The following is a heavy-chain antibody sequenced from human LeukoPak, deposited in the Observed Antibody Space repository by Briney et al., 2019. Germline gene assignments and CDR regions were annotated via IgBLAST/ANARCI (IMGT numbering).Heavy chain of an antibody. Sequence: SETLSLTCTVSGGSISSSSYYWGWIRQPPGKGLEWIGTIYYSGSTYYNPSLKSRVTISVDTSKNRFSLKLSSVTAADTAVYYCARGPVPQAWGIVVTYHPYFDYWGQGTLVTVSS. CDR3: ARGPVPQAWGIVVTYHPYFDY. CDR2: IYYSGST. J-gene: IGHJ4*02. D-gene: IGHD3-22*01. V-gene: IGHV4-39*01. CDR1: GGSISSSSYY.